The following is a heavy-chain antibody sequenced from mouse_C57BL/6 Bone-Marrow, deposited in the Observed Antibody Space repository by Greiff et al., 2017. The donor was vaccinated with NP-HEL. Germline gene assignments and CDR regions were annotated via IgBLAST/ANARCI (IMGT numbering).Heavy chain of an antibody. V-gene: IGHV7-1*01. Sequence: EVKVVESGGGLVQSGRSLRLSCATSGFTFSDFYMEWVRQAPGKGLEWIAASRNKANDYTTEYSASVKGRFIVSRDTSQSILYLQMNALRAEDTAIYYCARDADGSWFAYWGQGTLVTVSA. J-gene: IGHJ3*01. CDR1: GFTFSDFY. CDR3: ARDADGSWFAY. D-gene: IGHD1-1*01. CDR2: SRNKANDYTT.